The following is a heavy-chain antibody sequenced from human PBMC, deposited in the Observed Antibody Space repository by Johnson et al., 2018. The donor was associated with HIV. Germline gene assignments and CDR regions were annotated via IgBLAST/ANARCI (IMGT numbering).Heavy chain of an antibody. CDR2: ISYDGSNN. V-gene: IGHV3-30*04. CDR1: GFTFSSYA. Sequence: QVQLVESGGGVVQPERSLRLSCSASGFTFSSYAMHWVRQAPGKGLEWVACISYDGSNNYYAGSVKGRFTISRDNSKNTLYLQMNSLRAEDTAVYYCARDLRGAFDIWGQGTMVTVSS. D-gene: IGHD4-17*01. CDR3: ARDLRGAFDI. J-gene: IGHJ3*02.